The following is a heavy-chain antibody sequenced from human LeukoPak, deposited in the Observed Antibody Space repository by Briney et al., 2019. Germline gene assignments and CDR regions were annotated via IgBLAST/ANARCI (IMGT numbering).Heavy chain of an antibody. J-gene: IGHJ1*01. D-gene: IGHD2-21*02. CDR3: TSWGDTTAEYFQR. V-gene: IGHV3-7*01. Sequence: GGSLRLSCVVSGFTFNKCWMNWVRQAPGKGLEWVAHINPDGRDKYYVDSAKGRFSIYRDNAENSMYLQMNSLRVEDTAVYYCTSWGDTTAEYFQRWGQGTLVTVSS. CDR2: INPDGRDK. CDR1: GFTFNKCW.